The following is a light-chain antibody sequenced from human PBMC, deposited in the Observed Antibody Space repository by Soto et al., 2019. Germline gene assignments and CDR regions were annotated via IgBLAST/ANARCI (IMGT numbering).Light chain of an antibody. CDR3: QQLKSYPIT. J-gene: IGKJ5*01. CDR1: QDISSL. V-gene: IGKV1-9*01. Sequence: DIQLTQSPSLLSASVVDRVTITCRASQDISSLLAWYQQKPGKAPKVLIYGASTLEGGVPSRFSGGGSGTEFTLTIDSLQPEDFAAYYCQQLKSYPITFGQGTRLEIK. CDR2: GAS.